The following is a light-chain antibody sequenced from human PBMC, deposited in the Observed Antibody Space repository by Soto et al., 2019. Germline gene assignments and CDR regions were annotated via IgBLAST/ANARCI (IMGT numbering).Light chain of an antibody. CDR1: QRIGTY. CDR3: QQRSNWPPDT. V-gene: IGKV3-11*01. CDR2: DAS. Sequence: EIVLAHSPATLSLSPGDRATLSCRASQRIGTYLAWYQQKPGQAPRLLIYDASNRATGIPARFSGSGFGTDFTLTISRLEPEDVAVYYCQQRSNWPPDTFGQGTKVDIK. J-gene: IGKJ2*01.